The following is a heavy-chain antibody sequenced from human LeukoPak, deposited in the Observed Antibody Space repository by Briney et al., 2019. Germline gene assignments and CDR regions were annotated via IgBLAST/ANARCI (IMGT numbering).Heavy chain of an antibody. Sequence: SQTLSLTCTVSGGSISSGSYYWSWLRQPAGTGLEWIGRIYTSGSTNYNPSLKSRVTISVDTSKNQFSLKLSSVTAADTAVYYCAREGPISGSYAAFDIWGQGTMVTVSS. CDR3: AREGPISGSYAAFDI. V-gene: IGHV4-61*02. J-gene: IGHJ3*02. D-gene: IGHD1-26*01. CDR2: IYTSGST. CDR1: GGSISSGSYY.